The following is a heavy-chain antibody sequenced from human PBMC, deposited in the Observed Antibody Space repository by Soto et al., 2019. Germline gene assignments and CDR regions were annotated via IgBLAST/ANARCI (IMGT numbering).Heavy chain of an antibody. V-gene: IGHV4-34*01. CDR2: INHSGST. J-gene: IGHJ5*02. CDR1: GGSFSCYY. D-gene: IGHD2-2*02. Sequence: PSETLSLTCAVYGGSFSCYYWSWIRQPPGKGLEWIGEINHSGSTNYNPSLKSRVTISVDTSKNQFSLKLSSVTAADTAVYYCARGSEYCSSTSCYTREFWFDPWGQGTLVTVSS. CDR3: ARGSEYCSSTSCYTREFWFDP.